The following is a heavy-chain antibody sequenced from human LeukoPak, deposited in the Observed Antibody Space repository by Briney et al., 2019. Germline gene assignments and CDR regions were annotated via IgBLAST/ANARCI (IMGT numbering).Heavy chain of an antibody. CDR3: ARGLSRGAAAGPRMGR. D-gene: IGHD6-13*01. Sequence: QPGGSLRLSCAASGFTFSSYWMSWVRQAPGKGLEWVANIKQDGSEKYYVDSVKGRFTISRDNAKNSLYLQMNSLRAEDTAVYYCARGLSRGAAAGPRMGRWGQGTLVTVSS. V-gene: IGHV3-7*01. CDR1: GFTFSSYW. CDR2: IKQDGSEK. J-gene: IGHJ4*02.